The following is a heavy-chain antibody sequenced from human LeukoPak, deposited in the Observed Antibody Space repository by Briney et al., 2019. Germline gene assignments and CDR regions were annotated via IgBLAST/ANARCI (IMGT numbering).Heavy chain of an antibody. CDR3: ASWKVVISNGGSDI. V-gene: IGHV3-48*03. Sequence: GGSLRLSCAASGFNLSSYEMNWVRQAPGKGLEWILYISSSGRSIYYADSVKGRFTISRDNAKNSLYLQMNSLRAEDTAVYYCASWKVVISNGGSDIWGQGTMVTVSS. D-gene: IGHD2-15*01. J-gene: IGHJ3*02. CDR1: GFNLSSYE. CDR2: ISSSGRSI.